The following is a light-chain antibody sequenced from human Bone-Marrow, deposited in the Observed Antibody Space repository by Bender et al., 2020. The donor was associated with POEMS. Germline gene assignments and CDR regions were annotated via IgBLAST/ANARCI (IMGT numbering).Light chain of an antibody. CDR2: DDR. CDR3: QVWDDSSDHLV. Sequence: YVLTQPPSVSVAPGQTARLTCGGDNIGTKTVHWYQQKPGQAPVLVVYDDRDRPSGIPERFSGSNSGNTATLTVSRVEAGDEDDYYCQVWDDSSDHLVFGGGTKVTVL. V-gene: IGLV3-21*02. J-gene: IGLJ2*01. CDR1: NIGTKT.